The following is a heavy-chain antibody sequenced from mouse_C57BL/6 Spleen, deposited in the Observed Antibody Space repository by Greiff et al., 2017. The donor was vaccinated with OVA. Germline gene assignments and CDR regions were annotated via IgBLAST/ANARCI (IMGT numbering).Heavy chain of an antibody. J-gene: IGHJ2*01. D-gene: IGHD1-1*01. CDR2: INPSSGYT. Sequence: VQLQQSGAELAKPGASVKLSCKASGYTFTSYWMHWVKQRPGQGLEWIGCINPSSGYTKYNQKFKDKATLTADKSSSTAYLQLSSLTYEDSAVYYCAKITTVVAPLDYWGQGTTLTVSS. CDR3: AKITTVVAPLDY. CDR1: GYTFTSYW. V-gene: IGHV1-7*01.